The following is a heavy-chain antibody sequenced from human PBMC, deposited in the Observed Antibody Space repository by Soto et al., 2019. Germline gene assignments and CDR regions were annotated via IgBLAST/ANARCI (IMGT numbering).Heavy chain of an antibody. V-gene: IGHV3-7*01. J-gene: IGHJ4*02. CDR1: GFTFSIYW. D-gene: IGHD3-10*01. Sequence: GGSLRLSCAASGFTFSIYWMSWVRQAPGKGLEWVANIKEDGSEKYYVDSVKGRFTISRDNAKNSLYLQMNSLRVEDTAIYYCARIRHGSGTTMRWWGQGTLVTVSS. CDR2: IKEDGSEK. CDR3: ARIRHGSGTTMRW.